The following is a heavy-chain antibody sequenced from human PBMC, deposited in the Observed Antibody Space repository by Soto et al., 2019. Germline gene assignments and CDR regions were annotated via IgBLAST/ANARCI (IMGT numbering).Heavy chain of an antibody. CDR1: GGSFSDYF. Sequence: SGTLSLTCAVYGGSFSDYFWNWIRQPPGKGLEWIGEINHSGNTDYNPSLKSRVTISLDTSKNQFSLMLDSVTAADTAVYYCARGPRRGYTFGTEYYYYALDVWGQGTPVTVSS. CDR2: INHSGNT. V-gene: IGHV4-34*01. J-gene: IGHJ6*02. CDR3: ARGPRRGYTFGTEYYYYALDV. D-gene: IGHD5-18*01.